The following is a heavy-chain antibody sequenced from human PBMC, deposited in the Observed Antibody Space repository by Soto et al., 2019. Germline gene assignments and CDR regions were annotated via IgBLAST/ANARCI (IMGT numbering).Heavy chain of an antibody. V-gene: IGHV3-23*01. CDR3: ARPEVTARGHFDY. CDR2: IGPSGDNI. CDR1: AFTFTTYT. J-gene: IGHJ4*02. Sequence: EVQLSESGGDLVQPGGSLSVSCAASAFTFTTYTMSWVRQAPGKGLEWVSSIGPSGDNIDYADSVKGRFTISRDNSKNMLYLQMNSLRVEDTAVYYCARPEVTARGHFDYWGQGTLVTVSS. D-gene: IGHD2-21*02.